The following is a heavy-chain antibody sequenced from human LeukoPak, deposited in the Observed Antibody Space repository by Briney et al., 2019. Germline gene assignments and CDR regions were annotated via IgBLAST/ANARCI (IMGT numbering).Heavy chain of an antibody. CDR2: INPNTGGA. CDR1: GYTFADYF. J-gene: IGHJ4*02. V-gene: IGHV1-2*04. CDR3: ARDLTSTSHWEFDY. D-gene: IGHD1-26*01. Sequence: GASVKVSCKASGYTFADYFIHWVRQAPGQGLEWMGRINPNTGGAEYAQNFQGWVTMTRDTSISTAYVEVNRLISDDTAVYYCARDLTSTSHWEFDYWGQGTLVTVSS.